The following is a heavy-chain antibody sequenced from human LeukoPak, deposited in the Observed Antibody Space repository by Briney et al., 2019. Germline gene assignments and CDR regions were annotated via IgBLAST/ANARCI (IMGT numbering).Heavy chain of an antibody. CDR2: IYHSGST. Sequence: PSETLSLTCTVSGYSISSGYYWGWIRQPPGKGLEWIGSIYHSGSTYYNPSLKSRVTISVDTSKNQFSLKLSSVTAADTAVYYCAREYCSGGSCHQRNDAFDIWGQGTMVTVSS. CDR3: AREYCSGGSCHQRNDAFDI. J-gene: IGHJ3*02. V-gene: IGHV4-38-2*02. D-gene: IGHD2-15*01. CDR1: GYSISSGYY.